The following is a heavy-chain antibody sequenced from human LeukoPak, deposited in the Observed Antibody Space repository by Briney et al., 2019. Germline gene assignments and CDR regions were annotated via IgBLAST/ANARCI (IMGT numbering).Heavy chain of an antibody. CDR1: GFTFSDHY. CDR2: TRNKANSYTT. D-gene: IGHD2-15*01. Sequence: GGSLRLSCAASGFTFSDHYMDWVRQAPGKGLEWVGRTRNKANSYTTEYAASVKGRFTISRDDSKNSLYLQVNSLKTEDTAVYYCAREGTVAATRDAFDIWGQGTMVTVSS. CDR3: AREGTVAATRDAFDI. V-gene: IGHV3-72*01. J-gene: IGHJ3*02.